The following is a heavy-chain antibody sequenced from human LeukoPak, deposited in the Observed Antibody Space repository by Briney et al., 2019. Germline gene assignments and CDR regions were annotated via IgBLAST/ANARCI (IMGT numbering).Heavy chain of an antibody. CDR3: GSPLGVHSDYFDY. Sequence: PGGSLRLSCAVSGFTLRSYEMKWVRQAPGKGLEWVSYISSSGSTIYYADSVKGRFTISRDNAMNSLYLQMDSLRAEDTAVYYCGSPLGVHSDYFDYWGQGTLVTVSS. D-gene: IGHD2-8*01. CDR1: GFTLRSYE. J-gene: IGHJ4*02. V-gene: IGHV3-48*03. CDR2: ISSSGSTI.